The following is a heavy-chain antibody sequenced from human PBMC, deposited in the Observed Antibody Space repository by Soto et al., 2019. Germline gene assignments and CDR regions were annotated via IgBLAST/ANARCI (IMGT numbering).Heavy chain of an antibody. CDR2: VYHSGSTY. J-gene: IGHJ3*02. V-gene: IGHV4-38-2*01. CDR1: GYSITSGYY. D-gene: IGHD6-19*01. CDR3: ARAYSSGWVDAFDI. Sequence: SETLSLTCAVSGYSITSGYYWGWIRQPPGKGLECIGSVYHSGSTYYYNPSLKSRVTMSVDTSKNQFSLRLSSVTAADTAVYYCARAYSSGWVDAFDIWGQGTMVT.